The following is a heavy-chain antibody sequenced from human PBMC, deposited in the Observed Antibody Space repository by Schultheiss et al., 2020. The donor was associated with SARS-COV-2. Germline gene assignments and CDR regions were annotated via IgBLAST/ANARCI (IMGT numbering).Heavy chain of an antibody. J-gene: IGHJ5*02. CDR3: ARARDPRITNHWFDP. V-gene: IGHV1-18*01. D-gene: IGHD3-10*01. Sequence: ASVKVSCKASGYTFTSYGISWVRQAPGQGLEWMGWISAYNGNTNYAQKLQGRVTMTTDTSTSTAYMELRSLRSDDTAVYYCARARDPRITNHWFDPWGQGTLVTVSS. CDR1: GYTFTSYG. CDR2: ISAYNGNT.